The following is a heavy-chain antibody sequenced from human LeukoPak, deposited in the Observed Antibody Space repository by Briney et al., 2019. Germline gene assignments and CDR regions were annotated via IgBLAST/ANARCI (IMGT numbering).Heavy chain of an antibody. J-gene: IGHJ4*02. CDR3: ARDYDSSGCFDY. D-gene: IGHD3-22*01. CDR1: GGSVSSGSYY. CDR2: IYYSGST. V-gene: IGHV4-61*01. Sequence: SETLSLTCTVSGGSVSSGSYYWSWIRQPPGKGLEWIGYIYYSGSTNYNPSLKSRVTMSVDTSKNQFSLKLSSVTAADTAVYYCARDYDSSGCFDYWGQGTLVTVSS.